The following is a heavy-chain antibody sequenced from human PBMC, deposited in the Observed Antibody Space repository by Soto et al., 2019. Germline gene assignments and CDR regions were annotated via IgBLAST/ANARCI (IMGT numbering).Heavy chain of an antibody. V-gene: IGHV4-4*07. D-gene: IGHD4-4*01. CDR1: GGSMTSYY. J-gene: IGHJ6*02. CDR2: IYTSGGT. CDR3: ARGAVTGVDYGLDV. Sequence: SEALSLTCSVSGGSMTSYYWSWIRQPAGKGLEWIGRIYTSGGTNYNPSLKSRVTMSRDTSKKQISLKLSSVTAADTAVYYCARGAVTGVDYGLDVWGQGTTVTVSS.